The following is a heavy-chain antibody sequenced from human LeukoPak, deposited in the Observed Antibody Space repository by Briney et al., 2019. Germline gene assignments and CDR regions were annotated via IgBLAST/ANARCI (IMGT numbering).Heavy chain of an antibody. D-gene: IGHD3-3*01. Sequence: PGGSLRLSCAASGFTFSSYWMHWVRQAPGKGLVWVSRINSDGSSTSYADSVKGRFTISRDNAKNTLYLQMNSLRAEDTAVYYCARLGKEITYYDFWSGYSPLDYWGQGTLVTVSS. CDR3: ARLGKEITYYDFWSGYSPLDY. J-gene: IGHJ4*02. CDR1: GFTFSSYW. CDR2: INSDGSST. V-gene: IGHV3-74*01.